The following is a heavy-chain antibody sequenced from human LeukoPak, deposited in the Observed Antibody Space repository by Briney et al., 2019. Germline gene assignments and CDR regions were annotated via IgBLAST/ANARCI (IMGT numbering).Heavy chain of an antibody. CDR1: GDSVSNNIAT. Sequence: SQTLSLTCAISGDSVSNNIATWNWIRQSPSRGLEWLGRTYYRSRWGNDYAISVKSRITINPDTSKNQFSLQLNSVTPEDTAVYYCARDSPRTGPWGQGILVTVSS. D-gene: IGHD1-1*01. CDR2: TYYRSRWGN. V-gene: IGHV6-1*01. J-gene: IGHJ5*02. CDR3: ARDSPRTGP.